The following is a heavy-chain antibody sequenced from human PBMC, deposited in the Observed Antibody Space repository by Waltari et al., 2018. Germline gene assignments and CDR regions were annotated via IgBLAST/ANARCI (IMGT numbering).Heavy chain of an antibody. J-gene: IGHJ5*02. D-gene: IGHD1-26*01. CDR2: INPNSGGT. Sequence: QVQLVQSGAEVKKPGASVKVSCKASGYTFTGYYMHWVRQDPGQGLEWMGRINPNSGGTNYAQKFQGRVTMTRDTSISTAYMELSRLRSDDTAVYYCARGRRIVGATIWFDPWGQGTLVTVSS. CDR1: GYTFTGYY. V-gene: IGHV1-2*06. CDR3: ARGRRIVGATIWFDP.